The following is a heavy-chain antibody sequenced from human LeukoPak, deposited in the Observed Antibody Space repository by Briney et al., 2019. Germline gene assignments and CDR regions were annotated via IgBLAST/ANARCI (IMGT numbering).Heavy chain of an antibody. CDR3: ARGARYDSSSQGY. CDR1: GGTFSSYS. Sequence: ASVKVSCKASGGTFSSYSISWERQAPGHGLEWMGGIIPIFGTANYAQKFQGRVTITADESTSTAYMELSSLRSEDTAVYYCARGARYDSSSQGYWGQGTLVTVSS. J-gene: IGHJ4*02. V-gene: IGHV1-69*13. CDR2: IIPIFGTA. D-gene: IGHD6-13*01.